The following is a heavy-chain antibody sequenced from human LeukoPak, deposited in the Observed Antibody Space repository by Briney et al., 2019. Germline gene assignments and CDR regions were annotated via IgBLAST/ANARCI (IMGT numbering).Heavy chain of an antibody. Sequence: SETLSLTCTVSGASISNYYWSWIRQTPEKGLEWMGHIHSSGGSSYYPSLKSRLTLSIDTSRNQLSLKLPSVTTADTAVYFCARLGSYHDFWGQGALVTVSS. J-gene: IGHJ4*02. V-gene: IGHV4-4*09. CDR1: GASISNYY. CDR3: ARLGSYHDF. D-gene: IGHD1-26*01. CDR2: IHSSGGS.